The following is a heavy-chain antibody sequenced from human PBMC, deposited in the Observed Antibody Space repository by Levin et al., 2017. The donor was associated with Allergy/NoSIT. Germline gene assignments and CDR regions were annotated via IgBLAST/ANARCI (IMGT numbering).Heavy chain of an antibody. J-gene: IGHJ4*02. CDR2: ITDGGGST. D-gene: IGHD5-24*01. CDR1: GFTFNDSA. V-gene: IGHV3-23*01. CDR3: AIRDANNDFDY. Sequence: LSLTCAASGFTFNDSAMTWFRQAPGKGLEWVTTITDGGGSTHYADSVKGRFTVSRDNPKNTLCLQMNNLRVEDTAVYYCAIRDANNDFDYWGQGSLVTVSS.